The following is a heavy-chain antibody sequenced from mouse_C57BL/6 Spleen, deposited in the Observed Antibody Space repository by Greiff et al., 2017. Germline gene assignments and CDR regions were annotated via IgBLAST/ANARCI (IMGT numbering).Heavy chain of an antibody. D-gene: IGHD4-1*01. J-gene: IGHJ2*01. CDR3: LTGTRDY. V-gene: IGHV1-82*01. CDR2: IYPGDGDT. Sequence: VKLQESGPELVKPGASVKISCKASGYAFSSSWMNWVKQRPGKGLEWIGRIYPGDGDTNYNGKFKGKATLTADKSSSTAYMQLSSLTSEDSAVYFCLTGTRDYWGQGTTLTVSS. CDR1: GYAFSSSW.